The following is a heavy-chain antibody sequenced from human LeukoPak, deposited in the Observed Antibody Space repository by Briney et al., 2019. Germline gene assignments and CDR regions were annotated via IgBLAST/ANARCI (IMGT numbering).Heavy chain of an antibody. D-gene: IGHD3-3*01. Sequence: GGSLRLSCAASGFTFSSYSMNWVRQAPGKGLEWVSSISSSSSYIYYADSVQGRFTISRDNAEDSVYLQMNSLRVEDTAVYYCARTYDFGIGPPGDAFDNWGQGTLVTVFS. CDR3: ARTYDFGIGPPGDAFDN. CDR1: GFTFSSYS. CDR2: ISSSSSYI. J-gene: IGHJ3*02. V-gene: IGHV3-21*01.